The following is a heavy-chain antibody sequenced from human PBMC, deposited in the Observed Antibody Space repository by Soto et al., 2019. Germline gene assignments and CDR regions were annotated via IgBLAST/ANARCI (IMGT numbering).Heavy chain of an antibody. Sequence: ASVKVSCKASGGTFSSYAISWVRQAPGQGLEWMGGIIPIFGTANYAQKFQGRVTITADESTSTAYMELSSLRSEDTAVYYCAREPPGERQYSSSWFDYWGQGTLVTVSS. CDR1: GGTFSSYA. J-gene: IGHJ4*02. CDR3: AREPPGERQYSSSWFDY. D-gene: IGHD6-13*01. V-gene: IGHV1-69*13. CDR2: IIPIFGTA.